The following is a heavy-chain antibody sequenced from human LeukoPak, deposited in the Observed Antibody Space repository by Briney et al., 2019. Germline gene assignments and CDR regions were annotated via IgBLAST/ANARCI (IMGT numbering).Heavy chain of an antibody. J-gene: IGHJ4*02. CDR3: AYERSYCGGHCYAGSFDY. CDR1: GDTFTGYF. Sequence: ASVKVSCKASGDTFTGYFWHWVRQAPGQGLEWMGWINPNSGDTNHAQKFQGRVTMTRDTSINTAYMELSRLRSDDTAVYYCAYERSYCGGHCYAGSFDYWGQGTLVTVSS. D-gene: IGHD2-21*01. CDR2: INPNSGDT. V-gene: IGHV1-2*02.